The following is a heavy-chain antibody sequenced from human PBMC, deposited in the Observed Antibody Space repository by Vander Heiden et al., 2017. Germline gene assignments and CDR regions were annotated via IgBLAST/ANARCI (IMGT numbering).Heavy chain of an antibody. CDR1: GYTVTGYY. V-gene: IGHV1-2*02. CDR3: ARDSVPGVGARVAAINDY. D-gene: IGHD1-26*01. Sequence: QVPLVQCGAEVKKPRASVKVSCKASGYTVTGYYLHWVRQAPGAGLEWMGWISPNSGGTNYAQKFQGRFSMTRDTSISTAYMELSRLRSDDAAVYYCARDSVPGVGARVAAINDYWGQGTLVTVSS. CDR2: ISPNSGGT. J-gene: IGHJ4*02.